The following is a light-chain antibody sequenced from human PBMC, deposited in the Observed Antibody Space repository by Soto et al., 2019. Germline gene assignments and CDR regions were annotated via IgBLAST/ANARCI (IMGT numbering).Light chain of an antibody. CDR2: EVS. J-gene: IGLJ1*01. Sequence: QSVLTQPASVSGSPGQSITISCTGSSSDVGNYKFVSWYQQYPGKAPKVMLYEVSKRPSGVSYRFSGSQSGNTASLTISGLQAEDEADHYCCSYAGSYSSYFFGTATKVTVL. V-gene: IGLV2-23*02. CDR3: CSYAGSYSSYF. CDR1: SSDVGNYKF.